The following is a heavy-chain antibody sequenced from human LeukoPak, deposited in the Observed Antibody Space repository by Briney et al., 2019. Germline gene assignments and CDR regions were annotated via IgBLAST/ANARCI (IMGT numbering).Heavy chain of an antibody. D-gene: IGHD5-12*01. CDR2: IYYSGST. CDR3: ARDVATWYFDY. J-gene: IGHJ4*02. CDR1: GGSISSSSYY. V-gene: IGHV4-39*07. Sequence: SETLSLTCTVSGGSISSSSYYWGWIRQPPGKGPEWIGSIYYSGSTYYNPSLKSRVTISVDTSKNQFSLKLSSVTAADTAVYYCARDVATWYFDYWGQGTLVTVSS.